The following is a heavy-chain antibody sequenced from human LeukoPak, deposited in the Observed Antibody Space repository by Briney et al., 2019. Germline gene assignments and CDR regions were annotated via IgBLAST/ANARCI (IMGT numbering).Heavy chain of an antibody. CDR2: IYYSGST. V-gene: IGHV4-39*01. D-gene: IGHD2-2*01. Sequence: SETQSLTCTVSGGSISSSTSYWGWIRQPPGKGLEWIGTIYYSGSTYYNPSLKSRVTISLDTSKSQFSLQLSSVTAADTAIYYCARLGTYCTSTSCYPDAFDIWGQGTMVTVSS. J-gene: IGHJ3*02. CDR3: ARLGTYCTSTSCYPDAFDI. CDR1: GGSISSSTSY.